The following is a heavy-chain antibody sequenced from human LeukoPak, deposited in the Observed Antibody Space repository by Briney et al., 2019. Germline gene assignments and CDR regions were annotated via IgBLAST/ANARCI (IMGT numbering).Heavy chain of an antibody. Sequence: PGGSLRLSCAASGFTFGSYSMNWVRQAPGKGLEWLSYISTGSTTIYYADSVKGRFTMSRDNGKNSLYLQMNSLRDEDTAVYYCAKDAFWSGYYSYWGQGTLVTVSS. CDR3: AKDAFWSGYYSY. CDR2: ISTGSTTI. CDR1: GFTFGSYS. D-gene: IGHD3-3*01. J-gene: IGHJ4*02. V-gene: IGHV3-48*02.